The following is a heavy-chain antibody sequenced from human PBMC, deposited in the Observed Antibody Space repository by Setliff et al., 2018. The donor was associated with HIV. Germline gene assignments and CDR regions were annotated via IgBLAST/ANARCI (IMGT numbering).Heavy chain of an antibody. J-gene: IGHJ4*02. V-gene: IGHV4-34*01. Sequence: KSSETLSLTCAFNGGSFSGYYWMWIRQSPGEGLEWIGEINHSGNTNYNPSLKSRVTMSGDTSKNQFSLNLTSVTAADTAVYFCARGLGRGSGTYYNPPGYWGPGTLVTVSS. CDR2: INHSGNT. D-gene: IGHD3-10*01. CDR1: GGSFSGYY. CDR3: ARGLGRGSGTYYNPPGY.